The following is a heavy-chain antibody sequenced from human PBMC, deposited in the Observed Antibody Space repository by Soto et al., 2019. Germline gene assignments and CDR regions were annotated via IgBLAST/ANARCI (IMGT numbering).Heavy chain of an antibody. D-gene: IGHD1-26*01. J-gene: IGHJ3*02. CDR2: ISYDGSNK. CDR1: GFTFSSYG. CDR3: AKDKRGCGSLGYDAFDI. Sequence: QVQLVESGGGVVQPGRSLRLSCAASGFTFSSYGMHWVRQAPGKGLEWVAVISYDGSNKYYADSVKGRFTISRDNSKNTLYLEMNSLRAEDTAVYYCAKDKRGCGSLGYDAFDIWGQGTMVTVSS. V-gene: IGHV3-30*18.